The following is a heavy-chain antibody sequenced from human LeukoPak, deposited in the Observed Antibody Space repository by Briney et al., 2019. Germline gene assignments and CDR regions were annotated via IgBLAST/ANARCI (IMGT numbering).Heavy chain of an antibody. V-gene: IGHV4-4*02. CDR3: ARLHSNSYGTSLHYYYYGMDV. CDR2: IYHSGST. J-gene: IGHJ6*02. Sequence: KPSGTLSLTCAVSGAPISSNNWWWSWVRQPPGKGREWIGEIYHSGSTNYNPSLKSRVTISVDTSKNQFSLKLSSVTAADTAVYYCARLHSNSYGTSLHYYYYGMDVWGQGTTVTVSS. CDR1: GAPISSNNW. D-gene: IGHD5-18*01.